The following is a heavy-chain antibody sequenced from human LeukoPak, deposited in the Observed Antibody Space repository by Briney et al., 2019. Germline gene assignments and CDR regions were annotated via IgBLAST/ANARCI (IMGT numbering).Heavy chain of an antibody. CDR2: INHSGST. J-gene: IGHJ3*02. CDR1: GGSFSGYY. Sequence: SETLSLTCTVSGGSFSGYYWSWIRQPPGKGLEWIGEINHSGSTNYNPSLKSRVTISVDTSKNQFSLKLSSVTAADTAVYYCARGKSSAAMGPFDIWGQGTMVTVSS. D-gene: IGHD2-2*01. CDR3: ARGKSSAAMGPFDI. V-gene: IGHV4-34*01.